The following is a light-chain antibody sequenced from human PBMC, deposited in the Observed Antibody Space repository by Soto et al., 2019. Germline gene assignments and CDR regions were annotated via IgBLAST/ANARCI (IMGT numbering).Light chain of an antibody. CDR1: SSDVGVYNY. V-gene: IGLV2-14*01. CDR2: EVK. CDR3: SSYTTNSTGGYV. Sequence: QSALTQPASVSGSPGQSITISCTGTSSDVGVYNYVSWYQQYPGKAPKLMIYEVKNRPSGVSNRFSGSRSGSTASLTISGLQAEDEADYYCSSYTTNSTGGYVFGTGTKLTVL. J-gene: IGLJ1*01.